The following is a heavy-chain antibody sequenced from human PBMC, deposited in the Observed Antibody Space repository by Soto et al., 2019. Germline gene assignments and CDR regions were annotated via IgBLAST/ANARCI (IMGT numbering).Heavy chain of an antibody. V-gene: IGHV4-34*01. J-gene: IGHJ6*03. Sequence: SETLSLSCAVYGGSFSGYYWSWIRQPPGKGLEWIGEINHSGSTTYNPSLKSRVTISVDTSKNQFSLKLSSVTAADTAVYYCARALYFSGGSYYPHYYYMYVWSKGTTVTVSS. CDR2: INHSGST. D-gene: IGHD2-15*01. CDR1: GGSFSGYY. CDR3: ARALYFSGGSYYPHYYYMYV.